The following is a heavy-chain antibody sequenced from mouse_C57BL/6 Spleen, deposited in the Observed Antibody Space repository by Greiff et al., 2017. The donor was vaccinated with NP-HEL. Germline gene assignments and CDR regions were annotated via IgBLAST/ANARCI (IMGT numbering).Heavy chain of an antibody. CDR3: ANDPLIYYEYDRGYAMDY. CDR2: ISDGGSYT. Sequence: EVKLVESGGGLVKPGGSLKLSCAASGFTFSSYAMSWVRQTPEKRLEWVATISDGGSYTYYPDNVKGRFTISRDNAKNNLYLQMSHLKSEDTAMYYCANDPLIYYEYDRGYAMDYWGQGTSVTVSS. D-gene: IGHD2-4*01. J-gene: IGHJ4*01. CDR1: GFTFSSYA. V-gene: IGHV5-4*03.